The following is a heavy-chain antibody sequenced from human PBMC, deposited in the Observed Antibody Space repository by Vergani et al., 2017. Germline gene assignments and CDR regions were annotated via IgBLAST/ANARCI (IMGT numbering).Heavy chain of an antibody. J-gene: IGHJ3*02. CDR3: ARVWTTVTFDAFDI. CDR1: GYTFTGYY. D-gene: IGHD4-17*01. CDR2: INPNSGGT. Sequence: VQLVESGAEVKKPGASVKVSCKASGYTFTGYYMHWMRQAPGQGLEWMGWINPNSGGTEYAQKFQGRVTMTTETSISTAYMELSRLRSDDTAVYYCARVWTTVTFDAFDIWGQGTMVTVSS. V-gene: IGHV1-2*02.